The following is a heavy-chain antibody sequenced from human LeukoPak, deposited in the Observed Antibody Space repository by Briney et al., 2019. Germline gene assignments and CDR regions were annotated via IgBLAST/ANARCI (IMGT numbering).Heavy chain of an antibody. CDR2: IYYSGST. D-gene: IGHD3-3*01. Sequence: SETLSLTCAVYGGSFSGYYWSWIRQPPGKGLEWIGSIYYSGSTYYNPSLKSRVTISVDTSKNQFSLKLSSVTAADTAVYYCARHVKEYDFWSGYYYYYGMDVWGQGTTVTVSS. J-gene: IGHJ6*02. V-gene: IGHV4-34*01. CDR3: ARHVKEYDFWSGYYYYYGMDV. CDR1: GGSFSGYY.